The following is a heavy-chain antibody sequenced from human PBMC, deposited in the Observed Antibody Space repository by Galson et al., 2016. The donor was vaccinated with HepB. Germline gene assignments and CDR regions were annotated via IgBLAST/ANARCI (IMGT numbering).Heavy chain of an antibody. D-gene: IGHD3-22*01. V-gene: IGHV3-48*02. CDR2: ISITSTTK. Sequence: SLRLSCAGSGFTLSRHSMNWDRQAPGKGLEWISYISITSTTKYYADSVKGRFTISRDNAKNSLYLQMNSLRDEDTAVYYCARDDRWYYYDSSGYYYGAFDMWGQGTMVAVSS. CDR1: GFTLSRHS. CDR3: ARDDRWYYYDSSGYYYGAFDM. J-gene: IGHJ3*02.